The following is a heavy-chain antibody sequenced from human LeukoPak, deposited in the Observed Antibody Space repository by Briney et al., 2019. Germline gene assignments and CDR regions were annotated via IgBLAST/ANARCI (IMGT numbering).Heavy chain of an antibody. J-gene: IGHJ4*02. V-gene: IGHV3-21*01. D-gene: IGHD3-9*01. CDR3: ARVYYDILTGYSAFDY. Sequence: GGSLRLSCAASGFTFSSYSMNWVRQAPGKGLEWVSSISSSSYIYYADSVKGRFTISRDNAKNSLYLQMNSLRAEDTAVYYCARVYYDILTGYSAFDYWGQGTLVTVSS. CDR2: ISSSSYI. CDR1: GFTFSSYS.